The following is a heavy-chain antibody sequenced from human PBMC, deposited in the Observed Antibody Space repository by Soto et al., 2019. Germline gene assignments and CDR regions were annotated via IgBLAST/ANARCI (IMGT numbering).Heavy chain of an antibody. CDR2: VNAYNGNT. D-gene: IGHD6-6*01. CDR1: GYSFTSFG. Sequence: QVQLVQSGGEVKKPGASVKVSCKASGYSFTSFGVNWVRQAPGQGLEWMGWVNAYNGNTNYAQKFQGRVTLTANTSTSTADMEVGSLRSDDTAVYYCSTGAAGFAAHVIWGQGTLVTVSS. V-gene: IGHV1-18*01. J-gene: IGHJ4*02. CDR3: STGAAGFAAHVI.